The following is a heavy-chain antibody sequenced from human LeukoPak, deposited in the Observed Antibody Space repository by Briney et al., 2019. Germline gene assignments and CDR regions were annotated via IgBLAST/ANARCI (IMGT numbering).Heavy chain of an antibody. V-gene: IGHV4-31*03. Sequence: SETLSLTCTVSGGSISSGGYYWSWIRQHPGKGLEWIGYIYYSGSTYYNPSLKSRVTISVDTSKNQFSLKLSSVTAADTAVYYCASTYRGGDCYSGFDYWGQGTLVTVSS. J-gene: IGHJ4*02. D-gene: IGHD2-21*02. CDR3: ASTYRGGDCYSGFDY. CDR2: IYYSGST. CDR1: GGSISSGGYY.